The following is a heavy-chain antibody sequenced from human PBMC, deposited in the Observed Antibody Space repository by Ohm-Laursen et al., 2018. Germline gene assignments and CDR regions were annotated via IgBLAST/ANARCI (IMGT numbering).Heavy chain of an antibody. Sequence: SLRLSCAASGFTVGNNYMSWVRQAPGKGLEWVGRIKSKTDGGTTDYAAPVKGRFTISRDDSKNTLYLQMNSLKTEDTAVYYCTTDYYDGSDYWGQGTLVTVSS. J-gene: IGHJ4*02. CDR1: GFTVGNNY. CDR2: IKSKTDGGTT. V-gene: IGHV3-15*01. D-gene: IGHD3-22*01. CDR3: TTDYYDGSDY.